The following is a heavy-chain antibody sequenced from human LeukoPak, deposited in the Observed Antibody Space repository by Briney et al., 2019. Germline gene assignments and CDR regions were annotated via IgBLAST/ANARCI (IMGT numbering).Heavy chain of an antibody. D-gene: IGHD6-19*01. J-gene: IGHJ6*03. CDR3: ASSPPRQWLVHRYYYYMDV. V-gene: IGHV4-61*02. CDR2: IYTSGST. Sequence: SETLSLTCTVSGGSISSGSYYWSWIRQPAGKGLEWIGRIYTSGSTNYNPSLKSRVTISVDTSKNQFSLKLSSVTAADTAVYYCASSPPRQWLVHRYYYYMDVWGKGTTVTISS. CDR1: GGSISSGSYY.